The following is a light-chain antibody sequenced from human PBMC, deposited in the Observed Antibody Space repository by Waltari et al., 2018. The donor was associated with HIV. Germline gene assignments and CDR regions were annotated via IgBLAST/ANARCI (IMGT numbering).Light chain of an antibody. V-gene: IGLV1-44*01. CDR3: AAWDDSLNGYV. CDR1: SSNVGSNT. J-gene: IGLJ1*01. Sequence: QSVLTQPPSASGTPGQRVTISCSGSSSNVGSNTVNCYKQLPGTAPKLLIYSNDKRPSGVPDRFSASRSGTSASLAISGLQSEDEADYYCAAWDDSLNGYVFGTGTKVTVL. CDR2: SND.